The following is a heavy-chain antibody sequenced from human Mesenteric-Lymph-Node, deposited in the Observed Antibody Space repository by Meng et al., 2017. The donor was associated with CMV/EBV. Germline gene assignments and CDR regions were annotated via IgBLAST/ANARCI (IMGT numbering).Heavy chain of an antibody. CDR1: GFTVSTSY. J-gene: IGHJ6*02. D-gene: IGHD4-17*01. CDR2: IYSAGGT. Sequence: GGSLRLSCAASGFTVSTSYLTWVRQAPGKGLESVAVIYSAGGTYYADSVEGRFTISRDNTRNTVYLQMDSLRAEDTAVYYCARDAVTKGYYHYTMDVWGQGTTVTVSS. V-gene: IGHV3-53*01. CDR3: ARDAVTKGYYHYTMDV.